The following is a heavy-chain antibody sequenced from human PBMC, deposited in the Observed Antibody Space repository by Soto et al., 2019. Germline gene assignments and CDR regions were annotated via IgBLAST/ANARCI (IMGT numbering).Heavy chain of an antibody. V-gene: IGHV3-23*01. J-gene: IGHJ4*02. CDR1: GFTVSSYA. CDR2: ISGSGGST. Sequence: GGSLGLSCAASGFTVSSYAMSWARQAPGKGLEWVSAISGSGGSTYYADSVKGRFTISRDNSKNTLYLQMNSLRAEDTAVYYCAKPLRETNYFDYWGQGTLVTVSS. CDR3: AKPLRETNYFDY.